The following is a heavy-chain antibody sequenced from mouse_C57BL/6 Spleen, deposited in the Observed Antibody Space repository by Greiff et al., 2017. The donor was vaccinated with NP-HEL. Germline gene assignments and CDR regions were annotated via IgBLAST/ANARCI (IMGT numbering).Heavy chain of an antibody. Sequence: QVQLQQPGAELVMPGASVKLSCKASGYTFTSYWMHWVKQRPGQGLEWIGEIDPSDSYTNYNQKFKGKSTLTVDKSSSTAYMQLSSLTSEDSAVYYCARWSYYSNYDYWGQGTTLTVSS. CDR2: IDPSDSYT. V-gene: IGHV1-69*01. D-gene: IGHD2-5*01. J-gene: IGHJ2*01. CDR1: GYTFTSYW. CDR3: ARWSYYSNYDY.